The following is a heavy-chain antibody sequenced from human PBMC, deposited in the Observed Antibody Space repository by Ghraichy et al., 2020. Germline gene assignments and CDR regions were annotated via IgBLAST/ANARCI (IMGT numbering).Heavy chain of an antibody. CDR2: ISYDGSNK. D-gene: IGHD1-26*01. Sequence: GGSLRLSCAASGFTFSSYGMHWVRQAPGKGLEWVAVISYDGSNKYYADSVKGRFTISRDNSKNTLYLQMNSLRAEDTAVYYCAKDSSRIVGADRALDYWGQGTLVTVSS. CDR3: AKDSSRIVGADRALDY. V-gene: IGHV3-30*18. J-gene: IGHJ4*02. CDR1: GFTFSSYG.